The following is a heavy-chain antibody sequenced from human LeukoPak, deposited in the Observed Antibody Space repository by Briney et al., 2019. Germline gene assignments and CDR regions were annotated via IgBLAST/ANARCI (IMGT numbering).Heavy chain of an antibody. D-gene: IGHD2-15*01. Sequence: ASVKVSCKASGGTFSSYAISWVRQAPGQGLEWMGRIIPILGIANYAQKFQGRATITADKSTSTAYMELSSLRSEDTAVYYCAREAIVVVVAATPTPFFDYWGQGTLVTVSS. CDR1: GGTFSSYA. V-gene: IGHV1-69*04. CDR2: IIPILGIA. J-gene: IGHJ4*02. CDR3: AREAIVVVVAATPTPFFDY.